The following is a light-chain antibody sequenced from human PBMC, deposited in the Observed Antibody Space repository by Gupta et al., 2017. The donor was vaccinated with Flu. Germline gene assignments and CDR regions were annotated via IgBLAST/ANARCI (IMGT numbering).Light chain of an antibody. CDR2: EVR. J-gene: IGLJ3*02. CDR3: CSYIGGSSVV. Sequence: QSALTQPAAVSGSPGQPITISCSGSSSDVGGYNLVAWYQHHPARALNLMIYEVRKRPSGVSSRFSASKSGNTAFLTISGLQAEDDAYYYCCSYIGGSSVVFGGGTKLTVL. CDR1: SSDVGGYNL. V-gene: IGLV2-23*02.